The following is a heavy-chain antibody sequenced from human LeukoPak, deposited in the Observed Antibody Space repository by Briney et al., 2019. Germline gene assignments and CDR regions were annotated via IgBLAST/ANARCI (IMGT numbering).Heavy chain of an antibody. Sequence: PGRSLRLSCAASGFTFSSYAMHWVRQAPGKGLEWVAVISYDGSNKYYADSVKGRFTISRDNSKNTLYLQMNSLRAEDTAVYYCARAAIQLLPPYYYYGMDVWGQGTTVTVSS. D-gene: IGHD5-18*01. J-gene: IGHJ6*02. CDR3: ARAAIQLLPPYYYYGMDV. V-gene: IGHV3-30*04. CDR1: GFTFSSYA. CDR2: ISYDGSNK.